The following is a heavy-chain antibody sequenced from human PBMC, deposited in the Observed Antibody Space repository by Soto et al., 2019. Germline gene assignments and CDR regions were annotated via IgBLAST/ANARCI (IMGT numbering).Heavy chain of an antibody. Sequence: EVQLLESGGGLVQPGGSLRLSCAASGFTFSSYAMRWVRQAPGKGLEWVSAISGSGGSTYYADSVKGRFTISRDNSKNTLYLQMNSLRAEDTGVYYCANDLRPSGGSYNWFDPWGQGTLDTVSS. CDR2: ISGSGGST. D-gene: IGHD2-15*01. CDR3: ANDLRPSGGSYNWFDP. J-gene: IGHJ5*02. CDR1: GFTFSSYA. V-gene: IGHV3-23*01.